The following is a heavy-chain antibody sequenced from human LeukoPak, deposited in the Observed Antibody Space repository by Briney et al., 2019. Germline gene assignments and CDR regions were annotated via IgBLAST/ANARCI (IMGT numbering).Heavy chain of an antibody. CDR2: MNPNSGNT. CDR1: GYTFTSYD. V-gene: IGHV1-8*01. Sequence: ASVKVSCKASGYTFTSYDINWVRQATGQGLEWMGWMNPNSGNTGYVQKFQGRVTMTRNTSISTAYMELSSLRSEDTAVYYCARGAYRDYGSGSYWFDPWGQGTLVTVSS. J-gene: IGHJ5*02. D-gene: IGHD3-10*01. CDR3: ARGAYRDYGSGSYWFDP.